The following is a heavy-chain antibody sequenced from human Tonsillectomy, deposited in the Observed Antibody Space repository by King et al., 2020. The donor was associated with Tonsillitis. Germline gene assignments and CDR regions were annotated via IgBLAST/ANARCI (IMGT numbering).Heavy chain of an antibody. V-gene: IGHV3-23*04. Sequence: VQLVESGGGLVQPGGSLRLSCAASGFTFSSYAMSWVRQAPGKGLEWVSAISGSGGSTYYADSVKGRFTISRDNSKNTLSLQMNSLRAEDTAVYYCAKDWGWKGVVITHDAFDIWGQGTMVTASS. J-gene: IGHJ3*02. CDR3: AKDWGWKGVVITHDAFDI. CDR1: GFTFSSYA. CDR2: ISGSGGST. D-gene: IGHD3-22*01.